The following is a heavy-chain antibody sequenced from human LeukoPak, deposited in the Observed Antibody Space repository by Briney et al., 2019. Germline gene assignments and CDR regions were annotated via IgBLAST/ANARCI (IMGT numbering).Heavy chain of an antibody. V-gene: IGHV4-30-2*01. Sequence: SETLSLTCAGSGGSISSGGYSWSWIRQPPGKGLEWIGYIYHSGSTYYNPSLKTPFTISVDRSKNQFSMKMSSVTAADTAVYYCARVGDGNTIDYWGQGTLVTVSS. CDR1: GGSISSGGYS. D-gene: IGHD3-16*01. J-gene: IGHJ4*02. CDR3: ARVGDGNTIDY. CDR2: IYHSGST.